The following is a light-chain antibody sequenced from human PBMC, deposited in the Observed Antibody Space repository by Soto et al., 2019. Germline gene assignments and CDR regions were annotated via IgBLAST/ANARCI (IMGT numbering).Light chain of an antibody. CDR2: DVS. Sequence: QSALTQPASVSGSPGQSITISCTGTSSDVGGYNYVSWYQQHPGKAPKLMIYDVSNRPSGVSNRFSGSKSGNTASLTISGLQAEDEAAYYCSSCTSSSTLGIGGGTKLTVL. V-gene: IGLV2-14*01. CDR3: SSCTSSSTLG. CDR1: SSDVGGYNY. J-gene: IGLJ2*01.